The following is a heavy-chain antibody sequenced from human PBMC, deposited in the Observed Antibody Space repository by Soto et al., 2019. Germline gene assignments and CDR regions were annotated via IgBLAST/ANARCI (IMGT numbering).Heavy chain of an antibody. Sequence: QVQLVQSGAEVKKPGSSVKVSCKASGGTFSSYAISWVRQAPGQGLEWMGGIIPIFGTANYAQKFQGRVTITADESRSTAYMELSSLGSEDTAVYYCAGGGGAGIVVVGSFDYWGQGTLVTVSS. D-gene: IGHD2-15*01. CDR3: AGGGGAGIVVVGSFDY. CDR1: GGTFSSYA. V-gene: IGHV1-69*01. J-gene: IGHJ4*02. CDR2: IIPIFGTA.